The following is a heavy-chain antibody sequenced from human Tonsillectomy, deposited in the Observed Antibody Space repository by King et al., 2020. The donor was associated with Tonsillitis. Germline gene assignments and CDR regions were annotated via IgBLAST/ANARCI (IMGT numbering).Heavy chain of an antibody. CDR1: GYTFSNYG. D-gene: IGHD5-12*01. Sequence: PLVQSGGEVKKPGASVKVSCQASGYTFSNYGITWVRQAPGQGLEWMGWISAYSGDTKYAQKFQGRVTMTTDISSSTGYMELTSLRSDDTAVYYCTREQAGGYSGFDFDHWGQGTVVTVSS. V-gene: IGHV1-18*01. J-gene: IGHJ4*02. CDR2: ISAYSGDT. CDR3: TREQAGGYSGFDFDH.